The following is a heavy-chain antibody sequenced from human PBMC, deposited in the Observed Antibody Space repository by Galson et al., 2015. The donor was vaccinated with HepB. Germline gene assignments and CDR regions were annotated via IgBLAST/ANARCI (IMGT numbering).Heavy chain of an antibody. CDR1: GFTVSSNY. J-gene: IGHJ4*02. V-gene: IGHV3-66*01. Sequence: SLRLSCAASGFTVSSNYMSWVRQAPGKGLEWVSVIYSGGSTYYADSVKGRFTISRDNSKNTLYLQMNSLRADDTAVYYCAITRDGNGWSHCFDYWGQGTLVTVSS. CDR2: IYSGGST. CDR3: AITRDGNGWSHCFDY. D-gene: IGHD6-19*01.